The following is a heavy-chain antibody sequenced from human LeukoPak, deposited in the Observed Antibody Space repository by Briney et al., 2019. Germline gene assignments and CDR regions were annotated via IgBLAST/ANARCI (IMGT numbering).Heavy chain of an antibody. D-gene: IGHD6-13*01. CDR3: ARGPPPPYSSSWFGYYYYGLDV. Sequence: ASVKVSCKASGYTFTGYYMHWVRQAPGQGLEWMGWINPNSGGTNNAQKFQGRVTMTRDTSISTAYMELSRLRSDDTTVYYCARGPPPPYSSSWFGYYYYGLDVWGQGTTVSVS. CDR1: GYTFTGYY. V-gene: IGHV1-2*02. CDR2: INPNSGGT. J-gene: IGHJ6*02.